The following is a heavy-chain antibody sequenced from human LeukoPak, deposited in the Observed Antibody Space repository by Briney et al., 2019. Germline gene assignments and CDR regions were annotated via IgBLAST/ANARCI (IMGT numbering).Heavy chain of an antibody. D-gene: IGHD3-16*01. V-gene: IGHV3-21*01. CDR3: ARVTFGGITYDY. CDR1: GLTFSDAW. J-gene: IGHJ4*02. CDR2: ISSSGTYI. Sequence: GGSLRLSCAASGLTFSDAWLSWVRQAPGKGLEWVSSISSSGTYIYYADSVKGRFTVSRDNAQNSLYLQMNSLRAEDTAVYFCARVTFGGITYDYWGQGILVTVSS.